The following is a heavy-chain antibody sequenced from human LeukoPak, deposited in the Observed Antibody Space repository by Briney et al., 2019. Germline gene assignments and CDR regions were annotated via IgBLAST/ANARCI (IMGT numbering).Heavy chain of an antibody. J-gene: IGHJ4*02. V-gene: IGHV3-48*04. Sequence: GGSLRLSCAASGFTFSSYSMNWVRQAPGKGLECISYISPSSSTIYYADSEKGRFTISRDIASNSLYLQMNSLRAEDTAVYYCAKSRGSYPDWGQGTLVTVSS. D-gene: IGHD1-26*01. CDR3: AKSRGSYPD. CDR1: GFTFSSYS. CDR2: ISPSSSTI.